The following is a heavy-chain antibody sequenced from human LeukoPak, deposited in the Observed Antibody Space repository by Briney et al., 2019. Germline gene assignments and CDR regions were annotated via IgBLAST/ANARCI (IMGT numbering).Heavy chain of an antibody. D-gene: IGHD2-15*01. CDR3: ARAIDQDY. J-gene: IGHJ4*02. CDR2: ISSNGGST. V-gene: IGHV3-64*01. Sequence: GGSLRLSCAASGFTFSAYSMNWVRQAPGKGLEYVSAISSNGGSTYYANSVKGRFTISRDNSKNTLYLQMGSLRAEDMAVYYCARAIDQDYWGQGTLVTVSS. CDR1: GFTFSAYS.